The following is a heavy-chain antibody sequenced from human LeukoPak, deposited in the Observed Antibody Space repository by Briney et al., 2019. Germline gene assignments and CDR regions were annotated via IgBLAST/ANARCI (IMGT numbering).Heavy chain of an antibody. CDR3: ARGGGLGYCSSTSCHPFGY. D-gene: IGHD2-2*01. CDR2: INHSGST. J-gene: IGHJ4*02. V-gene: IGHV4-34*01. Sequence: SETLSLTCAVYGGSFSGYYWGWIRQPPGKGLEWIGEINHSGSTNYNPSLKSRVTISVDTSKYQFSLKLSSVTAADTAVYYCARGGGLGYCSSTSCHPFGYWGQGTLVTVSS. CDR1: GGSFSGYY.